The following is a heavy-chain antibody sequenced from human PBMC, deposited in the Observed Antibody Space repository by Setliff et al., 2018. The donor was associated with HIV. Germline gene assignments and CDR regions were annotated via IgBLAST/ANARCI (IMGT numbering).Heavy chain of an antibody. D-gene: IGHD3-22*01. V-gene: IGHV4-59*01. Sequence: KPSETLSLTCTVSEGYITGYYWTRIRQPPGRGVEWIGYIFYSGTTKFNPSLKSRAATSVDSSNNQFSLKMTSVTAADTAVYFCARFNALLGSSTYYDYWGPGLLVTVSS. CDR2: IFYSGTT. J-gene: IGHJ4*02. CDR3: ARFNALLGSSTYYDY. CDR1: EGYITGYY.